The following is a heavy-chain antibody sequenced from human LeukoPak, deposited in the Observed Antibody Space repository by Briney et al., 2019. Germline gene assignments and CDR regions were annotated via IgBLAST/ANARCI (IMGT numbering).Heavy chain of an antibody. V-gene: IGHV1-18*01. D-gene: IGHD6-13*01. CDR3: ARARGIDSSSWYFGVYYYYYYYMDV. J-gene: IGHJ6*03. CDR2: ISAYNGNK. Sequence: GASVKVSCKTSGYTFTSYGISWVRQAPGQGLEWMGWISAYNGNKNYAQKLQGRVTMTTDTSTSTAYMELRSLRSDDTAVYYCARARGIDSSSWYFGVYYYYYYYMDVWGKGTTVTVSS. CDR1: GYTFTSYG.